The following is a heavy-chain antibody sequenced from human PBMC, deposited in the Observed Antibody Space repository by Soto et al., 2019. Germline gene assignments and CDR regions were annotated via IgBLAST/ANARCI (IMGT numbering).Heavy chain of an antibody. Sequence: PSETLSLTCTVSGGSISSGGYYWSWIRQHPGKCLEWIGYIYYSGSTYYNPSLKSRVTISVDTSKNQFSLKLSSVTAADTAVYYCARDQGYGGNWAFDAFDIWGQGTMVTVSS. V-gene: IGHV4-31*03. CDR2: IYYSGST. J-gene: IGHJ3*02. CDR3: ARDQGYGGNWAFDAFDI. D-gene: IGHD2-15*01. CDR1: GGSISSGGYY.